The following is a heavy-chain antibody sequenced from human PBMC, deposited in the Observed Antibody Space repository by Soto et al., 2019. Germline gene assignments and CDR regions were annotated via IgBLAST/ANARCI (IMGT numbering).Heavy chain of an antibody. CDR1: GGTFSSYA. V-gene: IGHV1-69*01. D-gene: IGHD3-9*01. CDR3: ASAPDPYDLLTVSDYYYYNGMDV. Sequence: QVQLVQSGAEVTQPGSSVKVSCKASGGTFSSYAISWVRQAPGQGLEWMGGIIPLFGTAKYAQKFQGRVTITADESTSTANMELSSLRPEDTAVYYCASAPDPYDLLTVSDYYYYNGMDVWGQGTPVTVSS. J-gene: IGHJ6*02. CDR2: IIPLFGTA.